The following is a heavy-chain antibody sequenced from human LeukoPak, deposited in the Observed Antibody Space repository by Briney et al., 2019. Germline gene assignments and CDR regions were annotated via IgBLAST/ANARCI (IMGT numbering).Heavy chain of an antibody. J-gene: IGHJ4*02. CDR2: IYYSGST. CDR3: ARGFSY. Sequence: PSETLSLTCTVSGGSISSGDYYWSWIRQSPGKGLEWTGYIYYSGSTYCNPSLKSRVSISIDTSKNQFSLKLTSVTAADTAVYFCARGFSYWGQGTLVTVSS. D-gene: IGHD3-3*01. CDR1: GGSISSGDYY. V-gene: IGHV4-30-4*01.